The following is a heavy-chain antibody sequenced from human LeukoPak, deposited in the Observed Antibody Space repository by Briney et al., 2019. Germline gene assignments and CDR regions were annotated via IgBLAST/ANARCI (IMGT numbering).Heavy chain of an antibody. V-gene: IGHV1-18*01. CDR1: GYTFTSYG. CDR2: ISAYNGNT. CDR3: ARERLRIAVAGRGKNWFDP. Sequence: GASVKVSCKASGYTFTSYGISWVRQAPGQGLEWMGWISAYNGNTNYAQKLQGRVTMTTDTSTSTAYMELRSLRSDDTAVYYCARERLRIAVAGRGKNWFDPWGQGTLVTVSS. D-gene: IGHD6-19*01. J-gene: IGHJ5*02.